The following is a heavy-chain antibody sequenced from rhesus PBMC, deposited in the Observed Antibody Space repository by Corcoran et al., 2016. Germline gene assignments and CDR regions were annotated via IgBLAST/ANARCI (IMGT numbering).Heavy chain of an antibody. CDR3: ARHRWGLHCSVDY. V-gene: IGHV4-127*01. D-gene: IGHD1-44*02. J-gene: IGHJ4*01. CDR2: IYGGSGST. CDR1: GYSISSGYG. Sequence: QVQLQESGPGLVKPSETLSLTCAVSGYSISSGYGWSCIRQPPGKGLEWIGYIYGGSGSTGDTPSLKSRVTMSTGTSSNQFSLRRSAVTAADTDVYYCARHRWGLHCSVDYWGQGVLVTGSS.